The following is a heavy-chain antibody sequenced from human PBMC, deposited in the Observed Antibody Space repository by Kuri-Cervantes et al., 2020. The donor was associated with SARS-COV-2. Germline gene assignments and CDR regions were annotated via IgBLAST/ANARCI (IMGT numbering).Heavy chain of an antibody. D-gene: IGHD3-3*01. CDR3: AREIDFWSGDYSLPLYYIDM. Sequence: GESLKISCAASGFTFRSYTMAWVRQAPGQGLQWVASISDTSRYIFYADSVQGRFSISRDNVKSSLYLQMNNLSGDDTAVYYCAREIDFWSGDYSLPLYYIDMWGKGTAVTVSS. CDR1: GFTFRSYT. CDR2: ISDTSRYI. J-gene: IGHJ6*04. V-gene: IGHV3-21*01.